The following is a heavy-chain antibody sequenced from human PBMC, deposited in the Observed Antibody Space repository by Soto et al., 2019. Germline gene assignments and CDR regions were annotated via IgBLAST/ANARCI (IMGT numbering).Heavy chain of an antibody. CDR2: ISAYNGNT. D-gene: IGHD3-22*01. J-gene: IGHJ6*02. V-gene: IGHV1-18*01. CDR1: GYTFTSYG. CDR3: ARDSITMIVLKLYYYYGMDV. Sequence: ASVKVSCKASGYTFTSYGISWVRQAPGQGLEWMGWISAYNGNTNYAQKLQGRVTMTTDTSTSTAYMELRSLRSDDTAVYYCARDSITMIVLKLYYYYGMDVWGQGTTVTV.